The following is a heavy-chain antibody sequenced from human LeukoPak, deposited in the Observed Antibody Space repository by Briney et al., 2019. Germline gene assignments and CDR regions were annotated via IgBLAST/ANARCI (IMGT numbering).Heavy chain of an antibody. D-gene: IGHD6-13*01. J-gene: IGHJ4*02. V-gene: IGHV4-30-4*01. CDR1: GGSISSGDYF. CDR2: IYYSGTT. CDR3: AGIAETLYFDY. Sequence: TSETLSLTCTVSGGSISSGDYFWSWIRQPPGKGPEWIGYIYYSGTTYYNSSLKSRVAISVDTSKNQFSLKLSFVTAADTAVYYCAGIAETLYFDYWGQGTLVTVSS.